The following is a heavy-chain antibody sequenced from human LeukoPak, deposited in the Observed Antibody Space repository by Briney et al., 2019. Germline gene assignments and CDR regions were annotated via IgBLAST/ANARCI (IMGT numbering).Heavy chain of an antibody. D-gene: IGHD5-12*01. CDR3: ARDLGYSGFDWAP. V-gene: IGHV4-38-2*02. J-gene: IGHJ5*02. CDR1: GYSISSGYY. CDR2: IYSSGNT. Sequence: VPGYSISSGYYWGWIRQPPGKRLEWVGSIYSSGNTYYNPTLKSRVTISVDTSKNQFSLNLTSVTAADAAVYYCARDLGYSGFDWAPWGQGTLVTVSS.